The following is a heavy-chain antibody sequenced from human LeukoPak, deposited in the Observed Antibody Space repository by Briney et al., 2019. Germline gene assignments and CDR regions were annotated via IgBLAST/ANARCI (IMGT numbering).Heavy chain of an antibody. CDR1: GGSISSGDFY. CDR3: ARDAKYYYGSRTYFFFEY. V-gene: IGHV4-61*02. Sequence: SETLSLTCTVSGGSISSGDFYWSWIRQPAGKGLEWIGRIHISGSTNYNPSLKSRVTISLDTSKNQFSLKLSSITAADTAVYYCARDAKYYYGSRTYFFFEYWGQGTPLTVSS. D-gene: IGHD3-10*01. CDR2: IHISGST. J-gene: IGHJ4*02.